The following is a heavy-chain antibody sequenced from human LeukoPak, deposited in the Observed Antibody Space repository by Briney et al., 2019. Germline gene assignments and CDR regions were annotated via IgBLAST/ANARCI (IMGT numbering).Heavy chain of an antibody. J-gene: IGHJ3*01. V-gene: IGHV3-74*01. D-gene: IGHD1-26*01. CDR1: PVTFSRHW. Sequence: PARSIIPYSHPSPVTFSRHWMQCVRHPPGTGPVWVSRIQSVETSTSYADFVRGRFTISRDNAKDTLYRQMNSLTVEDPAVHYCTRESIMGPKPTHALDLWGQGTLVAVSS. CDR2: IQSVETST. CDR3: TRESIMGPKPTHALDL.